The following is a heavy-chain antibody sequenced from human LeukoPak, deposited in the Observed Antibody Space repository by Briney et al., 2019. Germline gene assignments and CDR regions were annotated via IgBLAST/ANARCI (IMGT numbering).Heavy chain of an antibody. Sequence: GGSLRPSCAASGFTFSSYWMHWVRQAPGKGLVWVSRINSDGSSTSYADSVKGRFTISRDNAKNTLYLQMNSLRAEDTAVYYCARDLSSSWTTMDYFQHWGQGTLVTVSS. D-gene: IGHD6-13*01. J-gene: IGHJ1*01. CDR1: GFTFSSYW. CDR3: ARDLSSSWTTMDYFQH. V-gene: IGHV3-74*01. CDR2: INSDGSST.